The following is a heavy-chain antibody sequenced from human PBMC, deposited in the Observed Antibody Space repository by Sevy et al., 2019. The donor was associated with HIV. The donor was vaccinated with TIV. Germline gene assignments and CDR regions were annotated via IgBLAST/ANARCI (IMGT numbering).Heavy chain of an antibody. Sequence: GGSLRLSCVTSGFSFSDYHMSWIRLAPGKGLEWISRITSSHGAKVYADSVRGRFDISRDNARKSVYLQMNRLQVEDTATYFCVGRRYRVGHSWSYFFDFWGQGTPVTVSS. CDR3: VGRRYRVGHSWSYFFDF. V-gene: IGHV3-11*01. J-gene: IGHJ4*02. D-gene: IGHD5-18*01. CDR1: GFSFSDYH. CDR2: ITSSHGAK.